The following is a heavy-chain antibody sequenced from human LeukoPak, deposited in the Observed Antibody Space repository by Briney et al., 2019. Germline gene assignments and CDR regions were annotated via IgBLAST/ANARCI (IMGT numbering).Heavy chain of an antibody. CDR1: GFTFSRYD. D-gene: IGHD6-19*01. Sequence: GGSLRLSCAASGFTFSRYDLHWVRQGPGKNLEWVSAIGTAGDTYYPDSVKGRFTISRENAKNSFYVQMNSLRAEDTAVYYCVRDTALAGKFGKWHFGLWGRGTLVTVSS. V-gene: IGHV3-13*01. J-gene: IGHJ2*01. CDR3: VRDTALAGKFGKWHFGL. CDR2: IGTAGDT.